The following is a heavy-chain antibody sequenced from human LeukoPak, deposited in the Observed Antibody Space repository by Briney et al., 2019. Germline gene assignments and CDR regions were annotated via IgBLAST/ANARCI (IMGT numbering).Heavy chain of an antibody. CDR2: ISGSGGST. V-gene: IGHV3-23*01. CDR1: GFTFSSYA. Sequence: PGGSLRLSCAASGFTFSSYAVSWVRQAPGKGLEWVSAISGSGGSTYYADSVKGRFTISRDNSKNTLYLQMNSLRAEDTAVYYCAKALYYYGSGSYFDYWGQGTLVTVSS. J-gene: IGHJ4*02. D-gene: IGHD3-10*01. CDR3: AKALYYYGSGSYFDY.